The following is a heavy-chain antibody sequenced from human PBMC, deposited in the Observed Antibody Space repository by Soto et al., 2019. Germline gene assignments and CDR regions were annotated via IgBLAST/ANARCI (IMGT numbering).Heavy chain of an antibody. V-gene: IGHV4-34*01. J-gene: IGHJ6*02. CDR2: INHSGST. D-gene: IGHD3-9*01. CDR3: ARRYFDWFNYYYYGMDV. Sequence: SETLSLTCTVSGGSISSYYWSWIRQPPGKGLEWIGEINHSGSTNYNPSLKSRVTISVDTSKNQFSLKLSSVTAADTAVYYCARRYFDWFNYYYYGMDVWGQGTTVTVSS. CDR1: GGSISSYY.